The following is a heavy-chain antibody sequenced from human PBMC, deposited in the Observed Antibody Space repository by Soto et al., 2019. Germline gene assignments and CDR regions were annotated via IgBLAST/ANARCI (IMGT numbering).Heavy chain of an antibody. CDR1: DGSISSFAYY. J-gene: IGHJ5*02. V-gene: IGHV4-39*01. CDR3: ARRERYYGSPGWFDP. Sequence: SEPLSLTCTVSDGSISSFAYYWGWIRQPPGKGLEWIGTVYYNENTYYNPSLKSRVTISVDTAKNQFSLNLRSVTAADTAIYFCARRERYYGSPGWFDPWGQGTLVTVSS. CDR2: VYYNENT. D-gene: IGHD3-10*01.